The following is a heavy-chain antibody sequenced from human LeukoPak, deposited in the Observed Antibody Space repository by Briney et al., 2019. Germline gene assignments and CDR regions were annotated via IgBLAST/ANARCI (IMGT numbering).Heavy chain of an antibody. V-gene: IGHV4-59*01. CDR2: VYYSGST. CDR1: GGSITGYY. J-gene: IGHJ5*02. D-gene: IGHD4-17*01. Sequence: PSETLSLICTVSGGSITGYYWNWIRQPPGKGLEWLGYVYYSGSTNYNPSLKSRVTISVDTSKNQFSLKLSSVTAADTAVYYCARAPPYGDYPNWFDPWGQGALVTVSS. CDR3: ARAPPYGDYPNWFDP.